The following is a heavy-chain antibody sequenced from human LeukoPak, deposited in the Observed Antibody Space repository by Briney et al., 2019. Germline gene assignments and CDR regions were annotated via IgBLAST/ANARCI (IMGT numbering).Heavy chain of an antibody. CDR1: GYTFTGYY. V-gene: IGHV1-2*02. CDR2: INPNSGDT. D-gene: IGHD6-19*01. Sequence: ASVKVSCKASGYTFTGYYMHWVRQAPGQGLELMGWINPNSGDTNYAQKFQGRVTMTRDTSISTAYMELSRLRSDDTAVYYCARDKSGSSGWYSYFDYWGQGTLVTVSS. CDR3: ARDKSGSSGWYSYFDY. J-gene: IGHJ4*02.